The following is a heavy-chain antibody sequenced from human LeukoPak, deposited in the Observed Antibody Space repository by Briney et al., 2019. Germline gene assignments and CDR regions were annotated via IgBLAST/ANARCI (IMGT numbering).Heavy chain of an antibody. J-gene: IGHJ4*02. CDR2: IYTSGST. V-gene: IGHV4-4*07. D-gene: IGHD3-10*01. Sequence: PSETLSLTCTVSGGSISSYYWSWIRQPAGKGLEWIGRIYTSGSTNYNPSLKSRVTMSVDTSKNQFSLKLSSVTAADTAVYCCARDHYYYGSGRFDYWGQGTLVTVSS. CDR1: GGSISSYY. CDR3: ARDHYYYGSGRFDY.